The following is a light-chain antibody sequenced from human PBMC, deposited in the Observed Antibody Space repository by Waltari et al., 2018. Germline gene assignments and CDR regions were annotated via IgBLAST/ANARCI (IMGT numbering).Light chain of an antibody. J-gene: IGKJ4*01. V-gene: IGKV3-15*01. CDR1: QSVSSN. CDR2: GAS. CDR3: QQYNNWPPRAT. Sequence: EIVMTQSPATLSVSPGERANLSCRASQSVSSNLAWYQQKPGQAPRLLIYGASTRATGIPARFSGSGSGTEFTLTISSLQSEDFAVYYCQQYNNWPPRATFGGGTKVEIK.